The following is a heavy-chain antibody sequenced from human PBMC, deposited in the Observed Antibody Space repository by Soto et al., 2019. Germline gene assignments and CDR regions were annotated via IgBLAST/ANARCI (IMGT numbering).Heavy chain of an antibody. CDR2: ISGSGGAT. CDR1: GFTFTIYG. D-gene: IGHD1-1*01. J-gene: IGHJ4*02. V-gene: IGHV3-23*01. Sequence: PGGSLRLSCEASGFTFTIYGMSWVRQAPGKGLEWVSSISGSGGATYYADSVKGRFAVSRDNSQSTLYLQLSSLRGEDTAVYYCAKTQAGTTLHDYWGQGTLVTVSS. CDR3: AKTQAGTTLHDY.